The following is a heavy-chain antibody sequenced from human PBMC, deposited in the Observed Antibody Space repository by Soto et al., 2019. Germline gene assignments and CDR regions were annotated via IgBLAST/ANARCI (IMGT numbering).Heavy chain of an antibody. D-gene: IGHD5-18*01. CDR1: AGSISRYY. Sequence: SETLSLTCSVSAGSISRYYWGWVRQLQGERLEWIAYVSYSVGASYNPSLKSRVTISLDTSKSQIALRLMSVTAADTAMYYCVAFLESRAMESFDYWGHGALVTVSS. V-gene: IGHV4-59*01. CDR2: VSYSVGA. J-gene: IGHJ4*01. CDR3: VAFLESRAMESFDY.